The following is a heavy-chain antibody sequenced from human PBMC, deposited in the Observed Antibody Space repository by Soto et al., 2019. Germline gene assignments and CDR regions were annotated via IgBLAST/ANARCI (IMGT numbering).Heavy chain of an antibody. D-gene: IGHD6-13*01. CDR2: VYHSGTT. CDR3: TRSLYSSSWYAGS. J-gene: IGHJ4*02. V-gene: IGHV4-38-2*01. CDR1: GYSISSGSY. Sequence: PSETLSLTCDVSGYSISSGSYWGWIRQPPGKGLEWIGSVYHSGTTYYNPSLKSRVTMSLDTSNNQFSLRLASVTAADTAVYFCTRSLYSSSWYAGSWGQGTLVTVSS.